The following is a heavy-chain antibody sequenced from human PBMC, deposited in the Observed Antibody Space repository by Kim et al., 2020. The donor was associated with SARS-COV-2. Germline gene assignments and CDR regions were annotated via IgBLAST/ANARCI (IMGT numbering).Heavy chain of an antibody. Sequence: SVKVSCKASGGTFSSYAISWVRQAPAQGLEWMGGIIPIFGTANYAQKFQGRVTITADESTSTVYMELSSLRSEETAVYYCARDLLGSSGYYGVRFDYWGQGTLVTVSS. V-gene: IGHV1-69*13. CDR1: GGTFSSYA. J-gene: IGHJ4*02. D-gene: IGHD3-22*01. CDR2: IIPIFGTA. CDR3: ARDLLGSSGYYGVRFDY.